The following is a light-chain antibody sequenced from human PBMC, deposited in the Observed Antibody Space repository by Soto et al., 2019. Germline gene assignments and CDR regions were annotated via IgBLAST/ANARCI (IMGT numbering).Light chain of an antibody. CDR3: CSYAGSYTLYV. V-gene: IGLV2-11*01. Sequence: QSALPKPRSVSGSPGQSVTISCPRTSSDVGGYNYVSWYQQHPGKAPKLMIYDVSKRPSGVPDRFSGSKSGNTASLTISGLQAEDEADYYCCSYAGSYTLYVFGSGTKVNVL. CDR2: DVS. J-gene: IGLJ1*01. CDR1: SSDVGGYNY.